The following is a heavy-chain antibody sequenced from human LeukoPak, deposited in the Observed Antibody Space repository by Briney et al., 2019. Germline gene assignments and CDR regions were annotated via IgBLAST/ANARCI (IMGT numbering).Heavy chain of an antibody. J-gene: IGHJ3*01. Sequence: PGGSLRLSCAASGFAFSSDAMTWVRQTPGKGLEWVSTIDISGDRRNYADSAKGRFTISRDNSRNTLYLQVNSLRVEDTAIYYCTKDVSNFIGASDAWGQGTMVTVSS. CDR1: GFAFSSDA. V-gene: IGHV3-23*01. D-gene: IGHD2-8*01. CDR3: TKDVSNFIGASDA. CDR2: IDISGDRR.